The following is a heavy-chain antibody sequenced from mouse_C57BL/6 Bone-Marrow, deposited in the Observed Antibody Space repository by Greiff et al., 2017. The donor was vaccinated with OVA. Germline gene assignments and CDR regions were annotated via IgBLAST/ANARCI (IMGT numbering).Heavy chain of an antibody. D-gene: IGHD1-1*02. Sequence: EVMLVESGGGLVKPGGSLKLSCAASGFTFSSYAMSWVRQTPEKWLEWVATISDGGSYTYYPDNVKGRFTISRYNTKNNLYLQKSHLKSEDTAMYYCARRTIYFDYWGQGTTLTVSS. CDR1: GFTFSSYA. CDR3: ARRTIYFDY. CDR2: ISDGGSYT. V-gene: IGHV5-4*03. J-gene: IGHJ2*01.